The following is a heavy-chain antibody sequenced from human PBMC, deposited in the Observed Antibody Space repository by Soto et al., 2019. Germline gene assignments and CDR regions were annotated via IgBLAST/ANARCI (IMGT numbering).Heavy chain of an antibody. CDR2: IYYSGST. D-gene: IGHD6-19*01. CDR1: GGSISSSSYY. CDR3: ARRPLEQWLVFYDY. J-gene: IGHJ4*02. Sequence: QLQLQESGPGLVKPSETLSLTCTVSGGSISSSSYYWGWIRQPPGKGLEWIGSIYYSGSTYYNPSLKSRVTISVDTSKNQFSLKLRSVTAADTAVYYCARRPLEQWLVFYDYWGQGTLVTVSS. V-gene: IGHV4-39*01.